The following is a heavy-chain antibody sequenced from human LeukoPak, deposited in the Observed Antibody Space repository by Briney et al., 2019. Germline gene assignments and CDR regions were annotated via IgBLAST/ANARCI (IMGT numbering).Heavy chain of an antibody. J-gene: IGHJ4*02. Sequence: GGSLRLSCAASGFTFSSYGMHWVRQAPGKGLEWVAVISYDGSNKYYADSVKGRFTISRDNSKNTLYLQMNSLRAEDTAVYYCAKDEGCSGGSCYHRFDYWGQGTLVTVSS. D-gene: IGHD2-15*01. CDR3: AKDEGCSGGSCYHRFDY. V-gene: IGHV3-30*18. CDR2: ISYDGSNK. CDR1: GFTFSSYG.